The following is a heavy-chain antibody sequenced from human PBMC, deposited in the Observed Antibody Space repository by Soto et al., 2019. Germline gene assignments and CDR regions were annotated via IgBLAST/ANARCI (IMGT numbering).Heavy chain of an antibody. D-gene: IGHD6-13*01. Sequence: LRLSCAASGFTFRSLTMNWVRQAPGKGLEWVSTISSNSAYIYYTDALRGRFTISRDNAKNSLHLQMNSLRAEDTAVYYCTRDASRDSSARGWFDPWGPGTLVTVSS. CDR1: GFTFRSLT. CDR2: ISSNSAYI. CDR3: TRDASRDSSARGWFDP. V-gene: IGHV3-21*01. J-gene: IGHJ5*02.